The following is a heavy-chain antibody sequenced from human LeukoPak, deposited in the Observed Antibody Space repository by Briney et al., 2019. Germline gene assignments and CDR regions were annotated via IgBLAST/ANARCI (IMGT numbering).Heavy chain of an antibody. CDR2: IYYSGST. Sequence: PSETLSLTCTVSGGSISSSSYYWGWIRQPPGKGLEWIGSIYYSGSTYYNPSLKSRVTISVDTSKNQFSLKLSSVTAADTAVYYCARGTPKGAVAGTAWVSYWFDPWGQGTLVTVPS. CDR1: GGSISSSSYY. D-gene: IGHD6-19*01. CDR3: ARGTPKGAVAGTAWVSYWFDP. V-gene: IGHV4-39*01. J-gene: IGHJ5*02.